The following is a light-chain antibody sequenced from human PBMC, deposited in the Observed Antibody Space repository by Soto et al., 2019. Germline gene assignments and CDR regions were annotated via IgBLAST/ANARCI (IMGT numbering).Light chain of an antibody. CDR2: DNN. Sequence: QSALTQPPSVSAAPGQKVTIFCSGSSSNIGNNYVSWYQQLPGTAPKLLIYDNNKRPSGIPDRFSGSKSGTSATLGITGLQTGDEADYYCGTWDSSLSAVVFGGGTQLTVL. CDR3: GTWDSSLSAVV. CDR1: SSNIGNNY. V-gene: IGLV1-51*01. J-gene: IGLJ2*01.